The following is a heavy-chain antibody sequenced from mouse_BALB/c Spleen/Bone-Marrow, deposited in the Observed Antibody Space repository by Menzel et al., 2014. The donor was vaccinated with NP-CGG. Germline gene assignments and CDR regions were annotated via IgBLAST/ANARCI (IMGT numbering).Heavy chain of an antibody. V-gene: IGHV14-3*02. J-gene: IGHJ2*01. CDR2: IDPSNGNT. D-gene: IGHD1-1*01. CDR3: ASYYYGHYFDY. Sequence: VQLQQSGAELVKPGASVKLSCTASGFHIKDTYMYWVKQRPEQALEWIGRIDPSNGNTKYDPKFQGKATITADTSSNTAYLQLSSLTSEDTAVYYCASYYYGHYFDYWGQGTTLTVSS. CDR1: GFHIKDTY.